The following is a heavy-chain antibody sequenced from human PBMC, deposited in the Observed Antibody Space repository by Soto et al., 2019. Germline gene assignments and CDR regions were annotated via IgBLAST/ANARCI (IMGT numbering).Heavy chain of an antibody. D-gene: IGHD6-19*01. CDR2: IWYDGSNK. CDR3: ARVYRTNRQWPTTTLVSYYYYGMDV. V-gene: IGHV3-33*01. J-gene: IGHJ6*02. Sequence: GGSLRLSCAASGFTFSSYGMHWVRQAPGKGLEWVAVIWYDGSNKYYADSVKGRFTISRDNSKNTLYLQMNSLRAEDTAVYYCARVYRTNRQWPTTTLVSYYYYGMDVWGQGTTVTVSS. CDR1: GFTFSSYG.